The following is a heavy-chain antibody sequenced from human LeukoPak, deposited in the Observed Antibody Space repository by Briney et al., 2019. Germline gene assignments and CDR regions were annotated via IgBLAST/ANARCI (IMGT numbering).Heavy chain of an antibody. CDR3: AREYAYADVDITLCWFDP. CDR1: GGSVTRGAYS. CDR2: IYTRGDT. Sequence: PSETLSLTCTVSGGSVTRGAYSWTWIRQPVGKGLEWIGRIYTRGDTKYNPSLKSRVTISVGASNNQFSLKLTSVTAADTAVYYCAREYAYADVDITLCWFDPWGQGTLVTVSS. D-gene: IGHD3-22*01. V-gene: IGHV4-61*02. J-gene: IGHJ5*02.